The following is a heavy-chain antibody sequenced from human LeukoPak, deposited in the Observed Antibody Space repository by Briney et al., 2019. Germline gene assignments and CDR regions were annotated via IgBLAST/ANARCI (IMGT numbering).Heavy chain of an antibody. CDR2: IYYSGST. D-gene: IGHD2-2*01. Sequence: PSETLSLTCTVSGGSISSGGYYWSWIRQHPGKGLEWIGYIYYSGSTYYNPSLKSRVTISVDTSKNQFSLKLSSVTAADTAVYYCARDRGAQLGPRLSYFDLWGRGTLVTVSS. CDR3: ARDRGAQLGPRLSYFDL. J-gene: IGHJ2*01. CDR1: GGSISSGGYY. V-gene: IGHV4-31*03.